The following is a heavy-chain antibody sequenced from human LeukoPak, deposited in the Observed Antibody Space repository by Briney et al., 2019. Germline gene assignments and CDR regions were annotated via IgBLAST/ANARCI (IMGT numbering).Heavy chain of an antibody. CDR1: DGSLSSYY. D-gene: IGHD6-13*01. CDR2: IYYSGST. J-gene: IGHJ5*02. Sequence: PSETLSLTCTVSDGSLSSYYWSWIRQPPGKGLEWIGYIYYSGSTNYNPSLKSRVTISVDTSKNQFSLKLSSVTAADTAVYYCARGGEGYSSSWYRLSNWFDPWGQGTLVTVSS. V-gene: IGHV4-59*01. CDR3: ARGGEGYSSSWYRLSNWFDP.